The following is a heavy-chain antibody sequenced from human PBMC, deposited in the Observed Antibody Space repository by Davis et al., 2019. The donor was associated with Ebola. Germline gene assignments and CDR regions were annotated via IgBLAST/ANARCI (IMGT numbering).Heavy chain of an antibody. CDR2: ISSSSSYI. Sequence: GESLKISCAASGFTLSSYSMNWVRQAPGKGLEWVSSISSSSSYIYYADSVKGRFTISRDNAKNSLYLQMNSLRAEDTAVYYCAGDYYDSTGGAFDIWGQGTMVTVSS. J-gene: IGHJ3*02. V-gene: IGHV3-21*01. CDR3: AGDYYDSTGGAFDI. D-gene: IGHD3-22*01. CDR1: GFTLSSYS.